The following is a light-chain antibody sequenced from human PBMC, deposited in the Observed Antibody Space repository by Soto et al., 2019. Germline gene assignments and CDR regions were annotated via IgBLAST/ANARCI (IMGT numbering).Light chain of an antibody. Sequence: IVLTHSPATLSLSPWERSTLSFRASQSVSSYLAWYQQKPGQAPRLLIYDASNRATGIPARFSGSGSGTDFTLTISSLEPEDFAVYYCQQRSNWPTFGQGTKVDIK. V-gene: IGKV3-11*01. CDR1: QSVSSY. J-gene: IGKJ1*01. CDR2: DAS. CDR3: QQRSNWPT.